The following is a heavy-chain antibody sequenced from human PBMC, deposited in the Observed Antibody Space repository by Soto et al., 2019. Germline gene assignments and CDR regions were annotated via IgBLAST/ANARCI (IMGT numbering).Heavy chain of an antibody. V-gene: IGHV3-23*01. CDR2: ISGSGGST. D-gene: IGHD6-19*01. CDR3: AKASRIAVAGDFDY. Sequence: EVQLLESGGGLVQPGGSLRLSCAASGFTFSSYAMSWVRQAPGKGLEWVSAISGSGGSTYYADSVKGRFTISRDNSMNTLFVQMNSLRAEDTDVYYWAKASRIAVAGDFDYWGQGTLVTVSS. J-gene: IGHJ4*02. CDR1: GFTFSSYA.